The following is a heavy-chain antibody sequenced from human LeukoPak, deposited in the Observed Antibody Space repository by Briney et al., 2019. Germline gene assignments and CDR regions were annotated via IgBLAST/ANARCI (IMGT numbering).Heavy chain of an antibody. CDR3: ARDWIFGVVTAFDY. Sequence: GGSLRLSCAASGFTFSSYGMHWVRQAPGKGLEWVAVISYDGGNKYYADSVKGRFTISRDNSKNTLYLQMNSLRAEDTAVYYCARDWIFGVVTAFDYWGQGTLVTVSS. D-gene: IGHD3-3*01. CDR1: GFTFSSYG. V-gene: IGHV3-30*03. CDR2: ISYDGGNK. J-gene: IGHJ4*02.